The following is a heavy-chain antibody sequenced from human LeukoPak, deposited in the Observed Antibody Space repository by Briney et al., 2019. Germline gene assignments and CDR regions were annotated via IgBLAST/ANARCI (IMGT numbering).Heavy chain of an antibody. Sequence: SETLSLTCAVYGGSFSGYYWSWIRQPPGKGLEWIGEINHSGSTNYSPSLKSRVTISVDTSKNQFSLKLSSVTAADTAVYYCARRCVWSTSCRWFDPWGQGTLVTVSS. J-gene: IGHJ5*02. V-gene: IGHV4-34*01. CDR1: GGSFSGYY. D-gene: IGHD2-2*01. CDR2: INHSGST. CDR3: ARRCVWSTSCRWFDP.